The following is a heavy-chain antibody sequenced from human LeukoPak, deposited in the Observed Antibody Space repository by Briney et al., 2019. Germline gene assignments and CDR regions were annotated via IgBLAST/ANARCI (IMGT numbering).Heavy chain of an antibody. J-gene: IGHJ3*02. CDR2: IIPIFGTA. CDR1: GGTFSSYA. V-gene: IGHV1-69*05. Sequence: ASVKVSCKASGGTFSSYAISWVRQAPGQGLEWMGRIIPIFGTANYAQKFQGRVTITTDESTSTAYMELSSLRSEDTAVYYCARDQAYYYDSSGYPEADAFDIWGQGTMVTVSS. CDR3: ARDQAYYYDSSGYPEADAFDI. D-gene: IGHD3-22*01.